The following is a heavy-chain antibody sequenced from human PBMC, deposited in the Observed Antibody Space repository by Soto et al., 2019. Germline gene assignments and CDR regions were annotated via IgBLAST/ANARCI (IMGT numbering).Heavy chain of an antibody. CDR1: GGSISSSTYY. D-gene: IGHD4-17*01. V-gene: IGHV4-39*01. Sequence: QLQLQESGPGLVKPSETLSLTCTVSGGSISSSTYYWGWIRQPPGKGLEWIGMIYYSGSDYYNPSLKSRVTISIDTSKNHFSLRLSSVTAADTAVYYCARHGVDYGDYASYYYYGMDVWGRGTTVTVSS. J-gene: IGHJ6*02. CDR3: ARHGVDYGDYASYYYYGMDV. CDR2: IYYSGSD.